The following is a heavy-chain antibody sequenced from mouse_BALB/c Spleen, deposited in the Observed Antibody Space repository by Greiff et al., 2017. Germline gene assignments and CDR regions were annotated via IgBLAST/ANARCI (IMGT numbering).Heavy chain of an antibody. D-gene: IGHD2-10*02. Sequence: VKLMESGAELARPGASVKLSCKASGYTFTSYWMQWVKQRPGQGLEWIGAIYPGDGDTRYTQKFKGKATLTADKSSSTAYMQLSSLASEDSAVYYCARGMVVGYFDYWGQGTTLTVSS. V-gene: IGHV1-87*01. J-gene: IGHJ2*01. CDR2: IYPGDGDT. CDR1: GYTFTSYW. CDR3: ARGMVVGYFDY.